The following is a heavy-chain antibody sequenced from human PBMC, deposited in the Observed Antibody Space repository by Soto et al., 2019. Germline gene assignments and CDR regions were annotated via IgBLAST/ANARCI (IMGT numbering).Heavy chain of an antibody. CDR3: AAGVGLPRYY. D-gene: IGHD5-12*01. J-gene: IGHJ4*02. Sequence: SETLSLTCAVSGGSISSGGYSWSWIRQPPGKGLEWIGYIYHSGSTYYNPSLKSRVTISVDRSRNQFSLKLSSVTAADTAVYYCAAGVGLPRYYWGQGTLVTVSS. V-gene: IGHV4-30-2*01. CDR2: IYHSGST. CDR1: GGSISSGGYS.